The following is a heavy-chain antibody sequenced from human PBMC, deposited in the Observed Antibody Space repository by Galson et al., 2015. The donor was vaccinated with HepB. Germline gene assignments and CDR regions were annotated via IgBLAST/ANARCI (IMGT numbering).Heavy chain of an antibody. V-gene: IGHV4-31*03. J-gene: IGHJ4*02. Sequence: TLSLTCTVSGGSISSGAYYWSWIRQLPGKGLEWIGYFYYNGATYSNPSLESRVTISGDTSKNQFSLRLTSVTAADTALYYCAREVAGDGYQYADYWGQGTLVTVS. CDR2: FYYNGAT. CDR3: AREVAGDGYQYADY. CDR1: GGSISSGAYY. D-gene: IGHD5-24*01.